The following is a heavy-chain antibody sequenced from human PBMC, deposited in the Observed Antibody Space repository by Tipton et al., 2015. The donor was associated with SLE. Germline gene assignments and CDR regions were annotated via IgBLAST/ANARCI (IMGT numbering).Heavy chain of an antibody. Sequence: SLRLSCAASGFTFSSYSMNWVRQAPGKGLEWVSYISSSSSTIYYADSVKGRFTISRDNAKNSLYLQMNSLRAEDTAVYYCAKEGSGSSDYWGQGTLVTVSS. J-gene: IGHJ4*02. CDR2: ISSSSSTI. CDR1: GFTFSSYS. V-gene: IGHV3-48*01. CDR3: AKEGSGSSDY. D-gene: IGHD3-10*01.